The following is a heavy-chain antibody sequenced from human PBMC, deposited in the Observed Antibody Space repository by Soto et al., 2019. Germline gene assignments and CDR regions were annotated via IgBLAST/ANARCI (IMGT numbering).Heavy chain of an antibody. CDR3: ERDDEGLNLGY. CDR2: IYYSGST. Sequence: SETLSLTCTVSGGSISSYYWSWIRQPPGKGLEWIGYIYYSGSTNYNPSLKSRVTISVDTSKNQFSLKLSSVTAADTAVYYCERDDEGLNLGYWGQGTLVTVYS. J-gene: IGHJ4*02. CDR1: GGSISSYY. V-gene: IGHV4-59*01.